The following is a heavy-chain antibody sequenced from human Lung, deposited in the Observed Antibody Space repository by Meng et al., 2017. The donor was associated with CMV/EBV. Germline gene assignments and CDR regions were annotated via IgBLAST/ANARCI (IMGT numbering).Heavy chain of an antibody. D-gene: IGHD1-1*01. V-gene: IGHV3-15*01. CDR3: TTGFGTAEAF. CDR1: GFTFRTTW. J-gene: IGHJ4*02. CDR2: IKSRNDGGTA. Sequence: SCAASGFTFRTTWMSWVRQAPGKGLDWVGRIKSRNDGGTADHGTPVKGRFTISRDDSKDTLYLQMNSLKVEDTAIYYCTTGFGTAEAFWGQGTLVNGSS.